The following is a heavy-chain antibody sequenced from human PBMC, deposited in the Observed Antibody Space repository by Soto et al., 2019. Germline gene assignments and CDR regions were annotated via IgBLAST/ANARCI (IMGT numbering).Heavy chain of an antibody. V-gene: IGHV1-3*01. CDR3: ARGHIMVGAPSY. CDR1: GYTFTSYA. CDR2: INAGNGNT. J-gene: IGHJ4*02. D-gene: IGHD2-21*01. Sequence: QVQLVQSGAEVKKPGASVKVSCKASGYTFTSYAMHWVRQAPGQRLEWMGWINAGNGNTKYSQKFQGRVTITRDTSASTAYRERSSLRSEDTAVYYRARGHIMVGAPSYWGQGTLVTVSS.